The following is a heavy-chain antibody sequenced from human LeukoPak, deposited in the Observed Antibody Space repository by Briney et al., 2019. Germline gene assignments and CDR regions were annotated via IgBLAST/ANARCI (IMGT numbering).Heavy chain of an antibody. CDR3: TKDPPYSGTYFGGFDN. CDR2: ISWDGGST. CDR1: GFMFSEYT. D-gene: IGHD1-26*01. J-gene: IGHJ4*02. V-gene: IGHV3-43*01. Sequence: GGSLRLSCAASGFMFSEYTMHWVRQAPGQGLEWVSLISWDGGSTYYAESVKGRFTISRDNRKKSLFLQMNSLESEDTAFYYCTKDPPYSGTYFGGFDNWGQGTLVTVSS.